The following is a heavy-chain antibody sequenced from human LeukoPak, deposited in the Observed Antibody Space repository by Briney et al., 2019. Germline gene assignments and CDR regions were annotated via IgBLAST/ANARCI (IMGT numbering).Heavy chain of an antibody. CDR1: GFTFTSRSA. V-gene: IGHV1-58*01. D-gene: IGHD6-13*01. CDR2: IVVDSDNA. J-gene: IGHJ5*02. Sequence: ASVKVSCKASGFTFTSRSAVQWVRQARGQRLEWIGWIVVDSDNANYAENFQERVTITRDMSASTSYMELSSLRSEDTAVYFCAAPYTSSWFDLWGQGTLVTVSS. CDR3: AAPYTSSWFDL.